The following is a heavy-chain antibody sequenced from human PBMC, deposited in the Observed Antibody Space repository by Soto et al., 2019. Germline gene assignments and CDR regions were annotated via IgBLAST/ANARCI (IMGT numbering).Heavy chain of an antibody. CDR2: INPNSGGT. Sequence: ASVKVSCKASGYTFTGYYMHWVRQAPGQGLEWMGWINPNSGGTNYAQKFQGRVTMTRDTSISTAYMELSRLRSDDTAVYYCAREATGYSNPFALYYYYGMDVWGQGTTVTVS. CDR1: GYTFTGYY. CDR3: AREATGYSNPFALYYYYGMDV. J-gene: IGHJ6*02. D-gene: IGHD4-4*01. V-gene: IGHV1-2*02.